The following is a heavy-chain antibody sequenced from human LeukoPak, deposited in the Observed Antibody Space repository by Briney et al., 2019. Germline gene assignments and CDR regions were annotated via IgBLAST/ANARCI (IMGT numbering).Heavy chain of an antibody. CDR2: INTNTGNP. J-gene: IGHJ4*02. CDR1: GYTFTSYA. V-gene: IGHV7-4-1*01. CDR3: ARMVRTNDSSGYYYN. Sequence: ASVKVSCKASGYTFTSYAMNWVRQAPGQGLEWMGWINTNTGNPTYAQGFTGRFVFSLDTSVSTAYLQICSLKAEDTAVYYCARMVRTNDSSGYYYNWGQGTLVTVSS. D-gene: IGHD3-22*01.